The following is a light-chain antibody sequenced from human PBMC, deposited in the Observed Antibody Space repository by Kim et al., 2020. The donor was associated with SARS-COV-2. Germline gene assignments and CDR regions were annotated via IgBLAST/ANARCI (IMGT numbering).Light chain of an antibody. V-gene: IGKV1-27*01. Sequence: ASVGDRVIVTCRASQGISNYVAWYQQKAGKAPKLLIYSASTLQSGVPSRFSGSGSGTDLTLTISSLQPEDVATYYCQKYDSASRTFGQGTKVDIK. J-gene: IGKJ1*01. CDR3: QKYDSASRT. CDR1: QGISNY. CDR2: SAS.